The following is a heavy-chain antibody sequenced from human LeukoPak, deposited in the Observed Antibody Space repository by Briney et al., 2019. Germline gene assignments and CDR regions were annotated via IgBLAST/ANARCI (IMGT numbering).Heavy chain of an antibody. CDR3: VSSIYYDSSGPHY. J-gene: IGHJ4*02. D-gene: IGHD3-22*01. V-gene: IGHV1-24*01. CDR2: FDPEDGET. CDR1: GYTLTELS. Sequence: ASVKVSCKVSGYTLTELSMHWVRQAPGKGLEWMGGFDPEDGETIFAQKFQGRVTMTEDTSTDTAYMELSSLRSEDTAVYYCVSSIYYDSSGPHYWGQGTLVTVSS.